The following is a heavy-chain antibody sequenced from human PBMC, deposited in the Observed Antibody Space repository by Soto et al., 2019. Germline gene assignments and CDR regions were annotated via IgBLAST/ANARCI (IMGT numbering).Heavy chain of an antibody. J-gene: IGHJ6*02. Sequence: GGSLRLSCVASGFTFSNYAMSWVRQAPGKGLEWVAVISGSGGTTYYADSVKGRFTISRDNAKNTLDLQMHGLRAEDMAVYYCARSVRSGSFPYYYYAMDVWGQGTTVTVSS. CDR1: GFTFSNYA. CDR3: ARSVRSGSFPYYYYAMDV. CDR2: ISGSGGTT. V-gene: IGHV3-23*01. D-gene: IGHD3-10*01.